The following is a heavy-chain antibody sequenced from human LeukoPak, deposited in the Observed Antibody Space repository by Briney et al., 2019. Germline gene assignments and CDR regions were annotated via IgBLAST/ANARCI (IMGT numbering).Heavy chain of an antibody. V-gene: IGHV3-23*01. CDR1: GFTFSSYA. CDR3: AGVGAYYYDSSGPWN. D-gene: IGHD3-22*01. Sequence: GGSLRLSCAASGFTFSSYAMNWVRQAPGKGLEWVSAVSGSGDSAYYADSVKGRFTISSDNSKNTLYLQMNSLRAEDTAVYYCAGVGAYYYDSSGPWNWGQGTLVTVSS. CDR2: VSGSGDSA. J-gene: IGHJ4*02.